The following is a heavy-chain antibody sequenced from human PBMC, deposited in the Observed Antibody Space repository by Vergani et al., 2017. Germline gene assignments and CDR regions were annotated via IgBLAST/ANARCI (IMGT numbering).Heavy chain of an antibody. D-gene: IGHD5-12*01. J-gene: IGHJ4*02. CDR2: ISWNSGSI. Sequence: EVQLVQSGAEVKKPGESLKISCKGSGYSFTSYWIGWVRQMPGKGLEWVSGISWNSGSIGYADSVKGRFTISRDNAKNSLYLQMNSLRAEDTALYYCAKEGIVATIFDYWGQGTLVTVSS. CDR3: AKEGIVATIFDY. V-gene: IGHV3-9*01. CDR1: GYSFTSYW.